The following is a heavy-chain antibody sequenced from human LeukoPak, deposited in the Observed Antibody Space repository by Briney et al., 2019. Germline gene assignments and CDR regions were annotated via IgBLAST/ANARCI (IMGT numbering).Heavy chain of an antibody. V-gene: IGHV4-59*01. CDR1: GGSISGYF. J-gene: IGHJ4*02. Sequence: SETLSLTCTVSGGSISGYFWSWIRQPPGKGLEWIGYIHASGSTNQSPSLKSRVTISVDTSKNQYSLKLTSVTAADTAVYYCARGRPVTGSFYFDYWGQGTLVTVSS. D-gene: IGHD1-26*01. CDR3: ARGRPVTGSFYFDY. CDR2: IHASGST.